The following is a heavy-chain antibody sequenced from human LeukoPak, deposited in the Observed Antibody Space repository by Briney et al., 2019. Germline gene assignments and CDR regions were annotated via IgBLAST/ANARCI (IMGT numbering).Heavy chain of an antibody. J-gene: IGHJ4*02. Sequence: GASVKVSCKASGYTFTFYDMQWVRQAPGQGLEWMGIINPSGGSTSYAQKFQGRVTMTRDTSTSTVYMELSSLRSEDTAVYYCASGIAARPQAVYWGQGTLVTVSS. V-gene: IGHV1-46*01. CDR2: INPSGGST. CDR3: ASGIAARPQAVY. CDR1: GYTFTFYD. D-gene: IGHD6-6*01.